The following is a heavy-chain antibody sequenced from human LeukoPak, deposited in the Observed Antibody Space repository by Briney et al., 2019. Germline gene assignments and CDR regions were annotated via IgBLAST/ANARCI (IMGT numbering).Heavy chain of an antibody. V-gene: IGHV4-34*01. J-gene: IGHJ4*02. D-gene: IGHD6-19*01. CDR2: INHSGST. Sequence: SETLSLTCAVYGGSFSGYYWSWIRQPPGKGLEWIGEINHSGSTNYNPSLKSRVTISVDTSKNQFSLKLSSVTAADTAVYYCARGYSSGWYYFDYWGQGTLVTVSS. CDR3: ARGYSSGWYYFDY. CDR1: GGSFSGYY.